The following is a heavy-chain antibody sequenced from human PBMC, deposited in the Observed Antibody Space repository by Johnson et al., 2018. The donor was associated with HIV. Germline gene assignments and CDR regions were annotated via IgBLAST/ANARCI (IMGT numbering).Heavy chain of an antibody. D-gene: IGHD3-22*01. CDR1: GFTFSSFW. CDR2: ISWNSGSM. CDR3: ARGVGLVDGMIVDAFDI. J-gene: IGHJ3*02. Sequence: VQLVESGVGLVQPGGSLRLSCAASGFTFSSFWMTWVRQAPGKGLEWVSGISWNSGSMGYVDSVKGRFAISRDNAKNSLYLQMNSLRGEDTAVYYCARGVGLVDGMIVDAFDIWGQGTMVTVSS. V-gene: IGHV3-9*01.